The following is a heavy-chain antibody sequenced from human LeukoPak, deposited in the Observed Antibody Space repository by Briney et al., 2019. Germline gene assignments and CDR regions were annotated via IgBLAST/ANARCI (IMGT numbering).Heavy chain of an antibody. CDR3: ARDRIAVAAPRSAFDI. CDR1: GYTFTVYY. V-gene: IGHV1-46*01. Sequence: ASVKVSCKASGYTFTVYYMHWVRQAPGQGLEWMGIINPSGGSTSYAQKFQGRVTMTRDTSTSTVYMELSSLRSEDTAVYYCARDRIAVAAPRSAFDIWGQGTMVTVSS. J-gene: IGHJ3*02. CDR2: INPSGGST. D-gene: IGHD6-19*01.